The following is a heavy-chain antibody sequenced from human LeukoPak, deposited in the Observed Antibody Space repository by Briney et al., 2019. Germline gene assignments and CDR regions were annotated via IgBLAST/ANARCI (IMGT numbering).Heavy chain of an antibody. CDR3: ARDPPQPGITAAGYFDL. CDR1: GDSISSYS. D-gene: IGHD6-13*01. J-gene: IGHJ2*01. CDR2: VYYSGST. Sequence: KSSETLSLTCTVSGDSISSYSWSWIRQPPGKGLEWIGYVYYSGSTNYNPSLKSRVTISADTSKNQFSLKVRSVTAADTAVYYCARDPPQPGITAAGYFDLWVGSTLVTVSS. V-gene: IGHV4-59*01.